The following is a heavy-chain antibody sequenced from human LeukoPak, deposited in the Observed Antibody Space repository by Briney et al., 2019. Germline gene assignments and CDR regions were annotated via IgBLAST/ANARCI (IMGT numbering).Heavy chain of an antibody. V-gene: IGHV3-23*01. D-gene: IGHD4-11*01. J-gene: IGHJ4*02. CDR1: GXTFNSYV. CDR3: AKRDYSNYLGY. CDR2: ISSSGYST. Sequence: PGGSLRLSCAASGXTFNSYVMKWVRQAPGKGLEWVSSISSSGYSTFYADSVKGRFTISRDNSKNTLYLQMNSLRADDTAVYYCAKRDYSNYLGYWGQGTLVTVSS.